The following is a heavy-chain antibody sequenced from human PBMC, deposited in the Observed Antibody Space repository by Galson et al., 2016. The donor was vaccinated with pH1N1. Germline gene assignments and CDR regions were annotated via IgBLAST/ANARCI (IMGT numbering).Heavy chain of an antibody. V-gene: IGHV3-33*01. J-gene: IGHJ6*04. CDR2: IWMDGTGQ. D-gene: IGHD3-16*01. CDR1: GLIFKNFA. Sequence: SLRLSCAASGLIFKNFAMHWVRQAPGKGLEWVAFIWMDGTGQKYADSVKGRFIISRGNSKNTLYLQMNSLGDEDTAIYYCTTDADDPMDVWGIGTTVTVPP. CDR3: TTDADDPMDV.